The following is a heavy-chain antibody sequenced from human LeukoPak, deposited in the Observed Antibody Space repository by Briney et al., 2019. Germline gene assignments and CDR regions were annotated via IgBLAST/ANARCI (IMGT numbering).Heavy chain of an antibody. D-gene: IGHD7-27*01. J-gene: IGHJ4*02. CDR2: MNPNSGNT. CDR1: GYTFTSYD. V-gene: IGHV1-8*01. Sequence: GASVKVSGKASGYTFTSYDVNWFRQATGQGLEWMGWMNPNSGNTGYAQKFQGRVSLTRDTSISTAYMELSSLRSEDTAVYYCAKNIALTGEFDSWGQGTLVTVSS. CDR3: AKNIALTGEFDS.